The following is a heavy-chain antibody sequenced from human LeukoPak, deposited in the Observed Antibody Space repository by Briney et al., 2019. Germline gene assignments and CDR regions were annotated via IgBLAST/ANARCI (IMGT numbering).Heavy chain of an antibody. CDR3: ARRTGNYYGAGSYYYYFDY. J-gene: IGHJ4*02. Sequence: GKSLKISCKGSGYSFTSYWIGWVRQMPGKGLEWMGIISSGDSETSISPSFQGQVTISADKSISTAYLQLISLKASDTAMYYCARRTGNYYGAGSYYYYFDYWGQGTLVTVSS. V-gene: IGHV5-51*01. CDR2: ISSGDSET. CDR1: GYSFTSYW. D-gene: IGHD3-10*01.